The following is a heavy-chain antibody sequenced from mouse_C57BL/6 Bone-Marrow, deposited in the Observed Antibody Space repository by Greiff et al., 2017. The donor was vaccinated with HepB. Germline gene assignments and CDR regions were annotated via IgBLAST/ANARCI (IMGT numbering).Heavy chain of an antibody. J-gene: IGHJ4*01. D-gene: IGHD1-1*01. V-gene: IGHV5-6*01. CDR3: ARHGHYGSRFYAMDY. Sequence: EVKVVESGGDLVKPGGSLKLSCAASGFTISSYGMSWVRQTPDKRLEWVATISSGGSYTYYPDSVKGRFTISRDNAKNTLYLQMSSLKSEDTAMYYCARHGHYGSRFYAMDYWGQGTSVTVSS. CDR2: ISSGGSYT. CDR1: GFTISSYG.